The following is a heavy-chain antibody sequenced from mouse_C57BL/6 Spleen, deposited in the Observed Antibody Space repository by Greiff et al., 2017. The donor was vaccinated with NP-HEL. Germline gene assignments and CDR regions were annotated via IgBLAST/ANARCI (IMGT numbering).Heavy chain of an antibody. CDR3: ARLRYQSTEYYFDY. J-gene: IGHJ2*01. CDR2: IYPGSGNT. Sequence: QVQLQQSGAELVRPGASVKLSCKASGYTFTGYCINWVKQRPGQGLEWIGRIYPGSGNTYYNEKFKGKATLTADKSSSTAYMQLSSLTSEDSAVSFCARLRYQSTEYYFDYWGQGTTLTVSS. CDR1: GYTFTGYC. D-gene: IGHD2-1*01. V-gene: IGHV1-76*01.